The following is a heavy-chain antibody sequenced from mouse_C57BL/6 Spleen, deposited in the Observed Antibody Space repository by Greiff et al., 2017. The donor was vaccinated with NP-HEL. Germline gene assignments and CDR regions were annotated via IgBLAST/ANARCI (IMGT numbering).Heavy chain of an antibody. CDR3: VVIYYGNSFAY. J-gene: IGHJ3*01. D-gene: IGHD2-1*01. CDR2: INPNNGGT. Sequence: VQLQQSGPELVKPGASVKMSCKASGYTFTDYNMHWVKQSHGKSLEWIGYINPNNGGTSYNQKFKGKATLTVNKSSSTAYMELRSLTSEDSAVYYCVVIYYGNSFAYWGQGTLVTVSA. CDR1: GYTFTDYN. V-gene: IGHV1-22*01.